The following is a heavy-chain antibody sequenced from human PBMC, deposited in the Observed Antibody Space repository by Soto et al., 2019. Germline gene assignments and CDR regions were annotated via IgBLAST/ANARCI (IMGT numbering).Heavy chain of an antibody. CDR1: GYTFTNHY. CDR2: INPSGGTA. D-gene: IGHD1-26*01. V-gene: IGHV1-46*01. J-gene: IGHJ4*02. Sequence: QVHLVQSGAEVKRPGASVKLSCKAAGYTFTNHYVHWVRQAPGKGLEWMGIINPSGGTANFAQRFQGRVTMTRDTSTSSVYMEQSSLRSDDTAVYYCARADRVGAGLDYWGQGTPVTVSS. CDR3: ARADRVGAGLDY.